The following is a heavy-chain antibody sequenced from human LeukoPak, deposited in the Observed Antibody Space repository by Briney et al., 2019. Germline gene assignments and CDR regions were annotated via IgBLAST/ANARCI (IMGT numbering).Heavy chain of an antibody. J-gene: IGHJ4*02. CDR3: ARDYYYDSSGYSGY. D-gene: IGHD3-22*01. Sequence: GGSLRLSCAASGFTFSSYWMSWVRQAPGKGLEWVANIKQDGSEKYYVDSVKGRFTISRDNAKNSLYLQMNSLRAEDTAVYYCARDYYYDSSGYSGYWGQGTLVTVSS. V-gene: IGHV3-7*01. CDR1: GFTFSSYW. CDR2: IKQDGSEK.